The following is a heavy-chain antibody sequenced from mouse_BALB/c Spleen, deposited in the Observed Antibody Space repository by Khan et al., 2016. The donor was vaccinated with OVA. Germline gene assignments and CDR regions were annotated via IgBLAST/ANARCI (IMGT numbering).Heavy chain of an antibody. V-gene: IGHV1S136*01. CDR3: GPVGKYSVSFVY. J-gene: IGHJ3*01. D-gene: IGHD1-3*01. Sequence: VRLQQSGPEVVKPGASVKMSCKASGYTFTSYVMHWVKQKPGQGLEWIGYIYPFNDVTKFNEKFNGKATLTPDKSSSTAYMELNSLTSEDSAVXYWGPVGKYSVSFVYWGQGTLVTVSA. CDR1: GYTFTSYV. CDR2: IYPFNDVT.